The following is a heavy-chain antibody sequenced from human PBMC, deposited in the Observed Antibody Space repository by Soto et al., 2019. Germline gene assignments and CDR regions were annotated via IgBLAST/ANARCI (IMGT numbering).Heavy chain of an antibody. CDR3: ARMYNSGFYRPERDYFFYGMDG. Sequence: PSETLSLTCTVSGDSISDYYWSWIRQPAGKGLEWFGRFYYSGNTKSNPSLKSRVTMSADTSKNQFSLSLRSVTAADSAIYYCARMYNSGFYRPERDYFFYGMDGWGQGTTVTVSS. J-gene: IGHJ6*02. CDR1: GDSISDYY. CDR2: FYYSGNT. V-gene: IGHV4-4*07. D-gene: IGHD6-19*01.